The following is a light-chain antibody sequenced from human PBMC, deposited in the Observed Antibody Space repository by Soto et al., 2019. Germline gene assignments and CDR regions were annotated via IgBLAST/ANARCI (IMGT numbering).Light chain of an antibody. CDR3: MHRMEFPFT. CDR2: TPS. V-gene: IGKV2-40*01. Sequence: DIVMTQTPLSLPVTPGEPASISCRSSQSLLDSEDGDTYLDWYLQRPGQSPQLLIYTPSYRASGVPDRFSASGSGTDFTLRISRVEAEDVGVYYCMHRMEFPFTFGPGTKVDIK. J-gene: IGKJ3*01. CDR1: QSLLDSEDGDTY.